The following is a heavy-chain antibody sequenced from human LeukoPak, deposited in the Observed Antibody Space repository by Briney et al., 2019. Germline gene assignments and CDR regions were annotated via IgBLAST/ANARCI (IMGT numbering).Heavy chain of an antibody. Sequence: GESLKISCEGSGYSFTSYWIGWVRQMPGKGLEWMGIIYPGDSDTRYSPSFQGQVTISADKSISTAYLQWSSLKASDTAMYYCARLNYPYSYGTGWDYWGQGTLVTVSS. CDR3: ARLNYPYSYGTGWDY. V-gene: IGHV5-51*01. CDR2: IYPGDSDT. D-gene: IGHD5-18*01. CDR1: GYSFTSYW. J-gene: IGHJ4*02.